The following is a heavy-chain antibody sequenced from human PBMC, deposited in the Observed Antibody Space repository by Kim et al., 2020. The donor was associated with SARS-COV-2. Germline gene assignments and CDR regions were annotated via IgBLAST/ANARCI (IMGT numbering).Heavy chain of an antibody. CDR3: ARGGFPLDYYYGMDV. Sequence: SLPSRVTLTVDTSKNHFSLKLSSVTAADTAVYYCARGGFPLDYYYGMDVWGQGTTVTVSS. V-gene: IGHV4-4*07. J-gene: IGHJ6*02.